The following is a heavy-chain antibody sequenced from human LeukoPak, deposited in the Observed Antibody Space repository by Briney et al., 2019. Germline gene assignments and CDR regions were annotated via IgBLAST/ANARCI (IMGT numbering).Heavy chain of an antibody. CDR3: ARGGAWIGRLKLGSN. V-gene: IGHV3-30*01. CDR2: ISYDGSNK. CDR1: GFTFSSYA. D-gene: IGHD5-12*01. Sequence: GGSLRLSCAASGFTFSSYAMHWVRQAPGKGLEWVAVISYDGSNKYYADSVKGRFTISRDNSKNTLYLQMNSLRAEDTAVYYCARGGAWIGRLKLGSNWGQGTLVTVSS. J-gene: IGHJ4*02.